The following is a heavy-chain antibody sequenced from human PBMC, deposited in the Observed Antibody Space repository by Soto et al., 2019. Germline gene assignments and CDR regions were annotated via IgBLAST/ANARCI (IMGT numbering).Heavy chain of an antibody. CDR2: ISGSGGST. Sequence: GSLRLSCAASGFTFSSYAMSWVRQAPGKGLEWVSAISGSGGSTYYADSVKGRFTISRDNSKNTLYLQMNSLRDEDTAVYYCATNEYYYDSSGYPANDAFDIWGQGTMVTVSS. V-gene: IGHV3-23*01. J-gene: IGHJ3*02. D-gene: IGHD3-22*01. CDR3: ATNEYYYDSSGYPANDAFDI. CDR1: GFTFSSYA.